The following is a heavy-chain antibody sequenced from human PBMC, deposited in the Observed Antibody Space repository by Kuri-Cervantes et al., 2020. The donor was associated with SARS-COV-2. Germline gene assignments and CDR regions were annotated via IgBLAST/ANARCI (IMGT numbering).Heavy chain of an antibody. D-gene: IGHD2-2*01. CDR1: GYSISSGYY. V-gene: IGHV4-38-2*01. Sequence: GSLRLSCAVSGYSISSGYYWGWIRQHPGKGLEWIGSIYHSESTYYNPSLKSRVTISVDTSTNQFYLKLSSVTAADTAVYYRASCHQLLHRRSFDYWGQGTLVTVSS. CDR3: ASCHQLLHRRSFDY. CDR2: IYHSEST. J-gene: IGHJ4*02.